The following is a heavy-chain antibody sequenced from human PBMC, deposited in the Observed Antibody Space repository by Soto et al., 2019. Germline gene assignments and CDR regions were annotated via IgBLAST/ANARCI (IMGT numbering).Heavy chain of an antibody. J-gene: IGHJ6*02. Sequence: EVQLGESGGGLVQPGGSLRLSCAASGFTFSSYDMHWVRQAKGKGLEWVSAIGTAGATYYPGSVKGRFTITRENANTSLELQMSILRAGYAAVYYCARASWAGQGGGDCYSEYYYGMDVWGQGTTVTVSS. CDR1: GFTFSSYD. CDR2: IGTAGAT. D-gene: IGHD2-21*02. CDR3: ARASWAGQGGGDCYSEYYYGMDV. V-gene: IGHV3-13*01.